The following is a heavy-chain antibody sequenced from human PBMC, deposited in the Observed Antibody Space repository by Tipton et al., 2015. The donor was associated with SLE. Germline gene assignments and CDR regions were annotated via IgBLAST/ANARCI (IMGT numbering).Heavy chain of an antibody. CDR2: IYYSGST. CDR1: GGSISSYY. D-gene: IGHD3-9*01. Sequence: TLSLTCTVSGGSISSYYWSWIRQPPGKGLEWIGYIYYSGSTNYNPSLKSRVTMSVDTPKNQFSLKLTSVTAADTAVYYCARGDDILTDNWFNSWGQGTLVTVSS. V-gene: IGHV4-59*08. J-gene: IGHJ5*01. CDR3: ARGDDILTDNWFNS.